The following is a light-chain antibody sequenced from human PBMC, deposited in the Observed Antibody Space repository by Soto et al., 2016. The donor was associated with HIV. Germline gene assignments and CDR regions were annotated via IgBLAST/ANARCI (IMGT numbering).Light chain of an antibody. J-gene: IGKJ4*01. Sequence: DIQLTQSPSFLSASVRDRVTITCRASQGISSFLAWYQQKPGKAPKLLIYGASTLQSGVPSRFSGSASGTEFSLTISSLQPEDFATYYCQQLNSHPLTFGGGTKVEDQT. CDR3: QQLNSHPLT. CDR2: GAS. V-gene: IGKV1-9*01. CDR1: QGISSF.